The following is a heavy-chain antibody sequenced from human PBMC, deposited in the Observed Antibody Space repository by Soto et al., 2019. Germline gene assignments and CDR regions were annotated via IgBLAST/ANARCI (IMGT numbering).Heavy chain of an antibody. J-gene: IGHJ6*02. Sequence: SVKISCKTSGGTLSDYGISWVRQAPGHGLEWMGGVIPIYSTSNYAPKFHGRVTFTADDSTAYMELSSLKSEGTAVYYCAKNSVTRARVDYYYGLDVWGQGTTVTVSS. CDR2: VIPIYSTS. CDR3: AKNSVTRARVDYYYGLDV. V-gene: IGHV1-69*13. CDR1: GGTLSDYG. D-gene: IGHD4-17*01.